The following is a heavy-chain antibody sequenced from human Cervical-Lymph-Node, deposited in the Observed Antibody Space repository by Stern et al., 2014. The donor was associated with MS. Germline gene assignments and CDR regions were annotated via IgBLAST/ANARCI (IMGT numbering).Heavy chain of an antibody. V-gene: IGHV5-10-1*03. CDR2: IDPRDSYT. Sequence: EVQLVQSEAEVKKPGESLRISCKGSGYSFTTYWITWVRQMPGKGLEWMGRIDPRDSYTKYSPSFQGHVTISADKSISTAYLQWSSLRASDSAMYYCARIHGGDSEAWGQGTLVTVSS. CDR3: ARIHGGDSEA. D-gene: IGHD4-23*01. CDR1: GYSFTTYW. J-gene: IGHJ5*02.